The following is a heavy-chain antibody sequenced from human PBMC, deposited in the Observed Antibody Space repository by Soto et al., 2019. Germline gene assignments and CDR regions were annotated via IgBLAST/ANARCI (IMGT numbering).Heavy chain of an antibody. CDR1: GYTFTSYY. CDR3: ARSYSLKLIVLIQVGYYGMDV. CDR2: MNPNSGNT. J-gene: IGHJ6*02. D-gene: IGHD2-8*01. V-gene: IGHV1-8*01. Sequence: ASVKVSCKASGYTFTSYYINWVRQATGQGLEWMGWMNPNSGNTGYAQKFQGRVTMTRNTSISTAYMELSSLRSEDTAVYYCARSYSLKLIVLIQVGYYGMDVWGQGTTVTVSS.